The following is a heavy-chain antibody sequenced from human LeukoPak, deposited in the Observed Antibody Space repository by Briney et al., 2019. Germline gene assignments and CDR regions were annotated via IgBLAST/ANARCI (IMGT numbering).Heavy chain of an antibody. CDR1: GFTFSSYG. CDR2: IWNDGSSK. D-gene: IGHD6-13*01. Sequence: GGSLRLSCAASGFTFSSYGMHWVRQAPGKGLEWVAVIWNDGSSKYYGDSVKGRFTISRDSSRDTLYLQMNSLRAEDTAVYYCARGSVSASGTRLYYYYGMDVWGQGTTVTVS. J-gene: IGHJ6*02. V-gene: IGHV3-33*01. CDR3: ARGSVSASGTRLYYYYGMDV.